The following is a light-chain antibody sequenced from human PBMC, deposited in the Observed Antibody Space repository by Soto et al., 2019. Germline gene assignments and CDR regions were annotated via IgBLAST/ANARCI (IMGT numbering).Light chain of an antibody. J-gene: IGLJ2*01. CDR3: ETWDSSLSAVV. V-gene: IGLV1-51*01. CDR1: SSNIENNY. Sequence: QSVLTQPPSVSAAPGQKVTISCSGSSSNIENNYVSWYQQLPGTAPKLLIYDNDNRPSGIPDRFSGSKSGTSATLAITGLQTGDEADYYCETWDSSLSAVVFGGGTKLTVL. CDR2: DND.